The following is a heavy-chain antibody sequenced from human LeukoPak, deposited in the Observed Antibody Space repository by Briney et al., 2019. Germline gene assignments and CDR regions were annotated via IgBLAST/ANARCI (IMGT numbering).Heavy chain of an antibody. CDR2: ISGSGTST. V-gene: IGHV3-23*01. J-gene: IGHJ6*03. CDR3: AKVGKAARIIGTTSRYYYYYMDV. D-gene: IGHD1-20*01. CDR1: GFTFSSYG. Sequence: PAGSLTLSCAASGFTFSSYGMNWVRQAPGKGLEWVSTISGSGTSTYYADSVKCRFTISRDNSKNTLYLQMNSLRAEATAVYYCAKVGKAARIIGTTSRYYYYYMDVWGKGTTVTISS.